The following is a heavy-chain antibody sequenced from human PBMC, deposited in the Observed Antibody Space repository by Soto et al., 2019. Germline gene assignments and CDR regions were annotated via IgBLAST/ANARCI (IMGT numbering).Heavy chain of an antibody. V-gene: IGHV1-18*01. CDR3: ARGQWLAEIDS. J-gene: IGHJ4*02. CDR1: GYTFASYG. Sequence: QVQVMQSGAEVKKPGASVKVACKASGYTFASYGINWVRQAPGQGLEWMGWISGYNGNTNYAEKFQGRVTLTIDTSTSTASMDLSSLRSDDTAVYYCARGQWLAEIDSWGQGTLVTVSS. D-gene: IGHD6-19*01. CDR2: ISGYNGNT.